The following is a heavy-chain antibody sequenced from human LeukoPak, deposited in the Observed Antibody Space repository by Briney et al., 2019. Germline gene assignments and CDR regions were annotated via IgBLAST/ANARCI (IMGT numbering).Heavy chain of an antibody. J-gene: IGHJ3*02. CDR3: ATRWELLGAFGAFDI. Sequence: GSLRLSCAASGFSFKDYNIHWVRQAPGKGLEWIGETNHSGSTNYNPSLKSRVTISVDTSKNQFSMKLSSVTAADTAVYYCATRWELLGAFGAFDIWGQGTMVTVSS. CDR1: GFSFKDYN. D-gene: IGHD1-26*01. V-gene: IGHV4-34*08. CDR2: TNHSGST.